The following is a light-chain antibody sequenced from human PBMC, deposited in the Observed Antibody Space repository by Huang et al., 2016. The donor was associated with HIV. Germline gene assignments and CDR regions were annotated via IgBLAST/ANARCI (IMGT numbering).Light chain of an antibody. CDR2: DAS. Sequence: EIVLTQSPATLSLSPGERATLSCRASQSISSYLAWYQQKPGQAPRLLIYDASNRATGVPARCSGSGSGTDFTLTISSLEPEDFAVYYCHQRSDWPWTFGQGTKVEIK. J-gene: IGKJ1*01. V-gene: IGKV3-11*01. CDR3: HQRSDWPWT. CDR1: QSISSY.